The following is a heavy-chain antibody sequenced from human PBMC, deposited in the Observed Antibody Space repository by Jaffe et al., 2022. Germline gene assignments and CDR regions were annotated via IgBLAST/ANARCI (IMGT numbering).Heavy chain of an antibody. CDR3: ARDMTRGRGDLPPWYFGL. CDR2: VDWNGGAI. J-gene: IGHJ2*01. Sequence: EVQLVESGGDLVQPGKSLRLSCAASALTLEDYGIHWVRQRPGKGLEWVSGVDWNGGAIGYADSVKGRFTISRDNAENSVYLQMNSLRAEDTAFYYCARDMTRGRGDLPPWYFGLWGRGTLVTVSS. V-gene: IGHV3-9*01. D-gene: IGHD2-21*02. CDR1: ALTLEDYG.